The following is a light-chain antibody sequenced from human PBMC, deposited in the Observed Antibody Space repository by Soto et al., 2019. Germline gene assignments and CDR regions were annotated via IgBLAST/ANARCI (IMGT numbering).Light chain of an antibody. V-gene: IGLV2-14*01. CDR2: DVN. CDR3: SSWTSGTTYV. J-gene: IGLJ1*01. Sequence: QSAPAQPVSVSGSPGQSIAISCAGTSSDVGAYNYVSWYQQHPGKAPKLLIYDVNNRPSGESNRFSGSKSGNTASLTISGLQAEDEDDYYCSSWTSGTTYVFGSGTKVTVL. CDR1: SSDVGAYNY.